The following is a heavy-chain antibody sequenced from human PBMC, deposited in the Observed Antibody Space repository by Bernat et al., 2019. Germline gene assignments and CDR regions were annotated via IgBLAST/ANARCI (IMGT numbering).Heavy chain of an antibody. J-gene: IGHJ4*02. Sequence: QVQLVESGGGVVQPGRSLRLSCAASGFTFSSYAMHWVRQAPGKGLEWVAVISYDGSNKYYADSVKGRFTISRDNSKNTLYLQMNSLRAEDTAVYYCARDGASGGLYYSDYWGQGSLVTVSS. CDR1: GFTFSSYA. CDR2: ISYDGSNK. D-gene: IGHD1-14*01. CDR3: ARDGASGGLYYSDY. V-gene: IGHV3-30-3*01.